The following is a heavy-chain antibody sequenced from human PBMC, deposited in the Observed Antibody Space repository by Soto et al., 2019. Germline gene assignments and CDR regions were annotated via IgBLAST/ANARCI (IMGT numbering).Heavy chain of an antibody. CDR2: IYYSGST. V-gene: IGHV4-39*01. CDR3: ARLVHDYGGNFFDY. CDR1: GGSISSSSYY. Sequence: QLQLQESGPGLVKPSETLSLTCTVSGGSISSSSYYWGWIRQPPGKGLEWIGSIYYSGSTYYNPSLKSRVTISVDTSKNQFSLKLSSVTAADTAVYYCARLVHDYGGNFFDYWGQGTLVTVSS. D-gene: IGHD4-17*01. J-gene: IGHJ4*02.